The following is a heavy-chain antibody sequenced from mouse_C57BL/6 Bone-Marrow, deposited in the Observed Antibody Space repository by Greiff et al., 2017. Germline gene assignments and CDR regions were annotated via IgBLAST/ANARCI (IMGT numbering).Heavy chain of an antibody. CDR3: ARGPYYAMDY. J-gene: IGHJ4*01. Sequence: QVQLQQSRAELARPGASVTMSCKASGYTFTSYTMHWVKQRPGQGLEWIRYINPSSGYTKYNQKFKDKATLTADKSSSTAYMQLSSLTSEDSAVYYCARGPYYAMDYWGQGTSVTVSS. V-gene: IGHV1-4*01. CDR1: GYTFTSYT. CDR2: INPSSGYT.